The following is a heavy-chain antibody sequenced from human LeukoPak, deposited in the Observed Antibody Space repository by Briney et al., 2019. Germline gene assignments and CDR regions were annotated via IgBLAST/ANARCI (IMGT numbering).Heavy chain of an antibody. Sequence: ASVKVSCKASGYTFTSYDINWVRQATGQGLEWMGWMNPNSGNTGYAQKFQGRVTMTRNTSISTAYMGLSSLRSEDTAVYYCARDLGAYYYDSSGDEGFDYWGQGTLVTVSS. J-gene: IGHJ4*02. CDR3: ARDLGAYYYDSSGDEGFDY. CDR1: GYTFTSYD. D-gene: IGHD3-22*01. V-gene: IGHV1-8*01. CDR2: MNPNSGNT.